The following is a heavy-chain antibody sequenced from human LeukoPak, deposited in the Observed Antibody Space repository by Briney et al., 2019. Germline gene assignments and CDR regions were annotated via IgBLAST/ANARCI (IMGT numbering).Heavy chain of an antibody. CDR1: GGFISSHY. V-gene: IGHV4-59*11. Sequence: PSETLSLTCTVSGGFISSHYWSWIRQPPGKGLEWIGYIYYSGSTNYNPSLKSRVTISVDTSKNQFSLKLSSVTAADTAVYYCAREAVAGCLLAFDIWGQGTMVTVSS. CDR3: AREAVAGCLLAFDI. CDR2: IYYSGST. J-gene: IGHJ3*02. D-gene: IGHD6-19*01.